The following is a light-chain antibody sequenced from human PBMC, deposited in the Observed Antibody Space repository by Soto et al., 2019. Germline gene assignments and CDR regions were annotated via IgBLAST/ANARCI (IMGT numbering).Light chain of an antibody. V-gene: IGLV1-44*01. Sequence: QSVLTQLPSASGTPGQSITISCSGSSSNIGSNSVNWYQQLPGTAPKLLIYNNNQRPSGVPDRFSGSKSGTSASLAISGLQSEDESDYYCAAWDDSLDGPIFGTGTKLTVL. CDR3: AAWDDSLDGPI. J-gene: IGLJ1*01. CDR1: SSNIGSNS. CDR2: NNN.